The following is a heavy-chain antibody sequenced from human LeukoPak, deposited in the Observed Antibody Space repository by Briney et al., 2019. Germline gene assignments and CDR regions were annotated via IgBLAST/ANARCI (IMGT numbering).Heavy chain of an antibody. CDR1: GASISSGVHY. Sequence: SETLSLTCSVSGASISSGVHYWSWIRQHPGKGPEWIGHIYYSGSTYSNPSLKGRLSMSLDTSKNQFSLKLSSVTAADTAVYYCARALTGTTGSDAFDIWGQGTMVTVSS. CDR2: IYYSGST. CDR3: ARALTGTTGSDAFDI. J-gene: IGHJ3*02. V-gene: IGHV4-31*03. D-gene: IGHD1-7*01.